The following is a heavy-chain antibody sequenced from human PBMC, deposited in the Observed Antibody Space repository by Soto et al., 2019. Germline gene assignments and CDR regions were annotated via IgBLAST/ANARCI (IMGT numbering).Heavy chain of an antibody. CDR1: GGSISSGGYS. V-gene: IGHV4-30-2*01. D-gene: IGHD5-12*01. CDR3: AAGGGLPRYY. J-gene: IGHJ4*02. Sequence: QLQLQESGSGLVKPSQTLSLTCAVSGGSISSGGYSWSWIRQPPGKGLEWIGYIYHSGSTYYNPTLKSRVTISVDRSTNQVSLKLSSVTAADTAVYYCAAGGGLPRYYWGQGTLVTVSS. CDR2: IYHSGST.